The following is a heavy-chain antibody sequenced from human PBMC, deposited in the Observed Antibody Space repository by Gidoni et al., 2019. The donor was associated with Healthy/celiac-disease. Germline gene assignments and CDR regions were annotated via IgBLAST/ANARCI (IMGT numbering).Heavy chain of an antibody. D-gene: IGHD2-15*01. Sequence: QVQLQESGPGLVKPSETLSLTCAVSGYSISSGYYWGWIRQPPGKGLEWIGSIYHSGSTYYNPSLKSRVTISVDTSKNQFSLKLSSVTAADTAVYYCARHDIVVVVAAINWFDPWGQGTLVTVSS. CDR1: GYSISSGYY. CDR3: ARHDIVVVVAAINWFDP. V-gene: IGHV4-38-2*01. J-gene: IGHJ5*02. CDR2: IYHSGST.